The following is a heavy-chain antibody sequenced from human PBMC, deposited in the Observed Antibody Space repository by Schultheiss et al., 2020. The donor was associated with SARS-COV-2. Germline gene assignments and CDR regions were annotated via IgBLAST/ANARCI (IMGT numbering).Heavy chain of an antibody. V-gene: IGHV3-30*07. Sequence: GGSLRLSCAASRFTFSSYAMHWVRQAPGKGLEWVAVISYDGSNKYYADSVKGRFTISRDNAKNSLYLQMNSLRAEDTAVYYCAIAKASWGSGFQAFDYWGQGTLVTVSS. CDR1: RFTFSSYA. CDR2: ISYDGSNK. J-gene: IGHJ4*02. D-gene: IGHD7-27*01. CDR3: AIAKASWGSGFQAFDY.